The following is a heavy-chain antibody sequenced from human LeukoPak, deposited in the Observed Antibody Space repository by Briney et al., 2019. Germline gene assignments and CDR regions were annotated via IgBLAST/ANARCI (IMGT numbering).Heavy chain of an antibody. CDR2: IRYDGSNK. J-gene: IGHJ4*02. V-gene: IGHV3-30*02. CDR1: GFTLSSYA. D-gene: IGHD3-9*01. CDR3: AKDLYDILTGYYSGLDY. Sequence: GGSLRLSCAASGFTLSSYAMSWVRQAPGKGLEWVAFIRYDGSNKYYADSVKGRFTISRDNSKNTLYLQMNSLRAEDTAVYYCAKDLYDILTGYYSGLDYWGQGTLVTVSS.